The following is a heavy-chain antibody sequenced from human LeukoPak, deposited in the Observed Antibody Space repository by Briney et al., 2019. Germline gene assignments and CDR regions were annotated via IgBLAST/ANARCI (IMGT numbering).Heavy chain of an antibody. Sequence: PGGSLRLSCAASGFTSSSYSMNWVRQAPGKGLEWVSYISSSSSTIYYADSVKGRFTISRDNAKNSLYLQMNSLRAEDTAVYYCARDRGPTDYWGQGTLVTVSS. CDR3: ARDRGPTDY. V-gene: IGHV3-48*01. J-gene: IGHJ4*02. CDR1: GFTSSSYS. D-gene: IGHD3-10*01. CDR2: ISSSSSTI.